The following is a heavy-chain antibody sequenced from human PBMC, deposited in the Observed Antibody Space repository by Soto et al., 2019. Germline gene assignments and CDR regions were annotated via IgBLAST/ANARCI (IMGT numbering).Heavy chain of an antibody. J-gene: IGHJ4*02. CDR3: ARGGYDSSGYPGY. V-gene: IGHV4-38-2*01. Sequence: SETLSLTCAASGYSISSGYYWGWIRQPPGKGLEWIGSIYHSGSTYYNPSLKSRVTISVDTSKNQFSLKLSSLTAADTAVYYWARGGYDSSGYPGYSGQGTLVTVSS. CDR2: IYHSGST. D-gene: IGHD3-22*01. CDR1: GYSISSGYY.